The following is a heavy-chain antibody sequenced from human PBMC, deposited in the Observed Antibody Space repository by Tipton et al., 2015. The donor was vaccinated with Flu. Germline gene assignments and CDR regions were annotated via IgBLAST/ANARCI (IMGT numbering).Heavy chain of an antibody. CDR3: ARVYCGGDCYEQIGWSDGFDI. D-gene: IGHD2-21*01. Sequence: VQLVQSGGGLVQPGGPLRLSCGVSGFTFSNHWMSWVRQGVGKGMEWVATIKQDGSEKLYVDSVKGRFTISRDNAKNSLFLQMNNLRVEDTAVYYCARVYCGGDCYEQIGWSDGFDIWGQGTMVTVSS. J-gene: IGHJ3*02. V-gene: IGHV3-7*04. CDR2: IKQDGSEK. CDR1: GFTFSNHW.